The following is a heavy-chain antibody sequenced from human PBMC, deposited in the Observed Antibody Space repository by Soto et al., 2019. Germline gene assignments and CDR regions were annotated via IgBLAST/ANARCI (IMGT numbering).Heavy chain of an antibody. CDR1: GFTLTSYG. J-gene: IGHJ6*01. CDR3: AKIRNYCTSTTCPPYHYPMDV. D-gene: IGHD2-2*01. Sequence: LILSGADSGFTLTSYGMHWCRQGPVKGMEWVSVISYDGSNKYYADSVKGRFTISRDNSKNTLYLDMTSLRGEDTAVYYCAKIRNYCTSTTCPPYHYPMDVWGQGTPVTVSS. V-gene: IGHV3-30*18. CDR2: ISYDGSNK.